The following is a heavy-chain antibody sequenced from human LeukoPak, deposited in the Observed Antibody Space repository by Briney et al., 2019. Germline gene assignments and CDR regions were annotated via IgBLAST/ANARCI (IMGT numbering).Heavy chain of an antibody. V-gene: IGHV3-74*01. CDR2: INSDGSST. J-gene: IGHJ3*02. D-gene: IGHD1-26*01. CDR1: GLTFSVYW. Sequence: QPGGSLRLSCAASGLTFSVYWMHWARQAPGKGLVWVSRINSDGSSTDYADSVKGRFTISSDNAKNTLSLQMNSLRVEDTAVYYCARGGMSAGFDIWGQGTMVTVSS. CDR3: ARGGMSAGFDI.